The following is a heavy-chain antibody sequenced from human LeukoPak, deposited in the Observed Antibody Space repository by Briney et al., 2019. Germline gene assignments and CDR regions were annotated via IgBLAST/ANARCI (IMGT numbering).Heavy chain of an antibody. J-gene: IGHJ4*02. V-gene: IGHV3-30*18. Sequence: GGSLRLSCAASGXTFSSYGMHWVRQAPGKGLEWVGVISFDATNKYYADSVKGRVTISRDNSTNTLYLQMNSLRAEDTAVYYCAKDSSADDSSGYSYYFDYWGQGTLVTVSS. D-gene: IGHD3-22*01. CDR3: AKDSSADDSSGYSYYFDY. CDR1: GXTFSSYG. CDR2: ISFDATNK.